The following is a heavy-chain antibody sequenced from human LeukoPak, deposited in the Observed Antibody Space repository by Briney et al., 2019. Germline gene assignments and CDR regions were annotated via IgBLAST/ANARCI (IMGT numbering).Heavy chain of an antibody. J-gene: IGHJ3*02. CDR3: ARVEEDAFDI. CDR1: GFTFSSYE. Sequence: GGSLRLSCAASGFTFSSYEMNWVRQAPGKGLEWVSYISSSGSTIYYADSVKGRFTISRDNAKNSLYLLMNSLRAEDTAVYYCARVEEDAFDIWGQGTMVTVSS. CDR2: ISSSGSTI. V-gene: IGHV3-48*03.